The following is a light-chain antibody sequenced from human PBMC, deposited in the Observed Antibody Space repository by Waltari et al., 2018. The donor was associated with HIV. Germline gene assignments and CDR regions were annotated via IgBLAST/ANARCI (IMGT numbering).Light chain of an antibody. J-gene: IGKJ2*02. V-gene: IGKV1-39*01. CDR2: AAS. CDR1: QSISSY. Sequence: DIQMTQSPSSLSASVGDRVTITCRASQSISSYLNWYQQKPGKAPKLLIYAASSLQSGVPSRFSGSGSGTDFTLTISSLQPEHFATYYCQQSYSTPLCTFGQGTKLEIK. CDR3: QQSYSTPLCT.